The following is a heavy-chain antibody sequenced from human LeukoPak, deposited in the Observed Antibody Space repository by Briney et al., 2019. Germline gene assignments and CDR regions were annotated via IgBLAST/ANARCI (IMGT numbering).Heavy chain of an antibody. CDR1: GFTFGSYS. D-gene: IGHD2-15*01. Sequence: GGSLRLSCAASGFTFGSYSMNWVRQAPGKGLEWVSSISSSSSYIYYADSVKGRFTISRDNTKNSLYLQMNSLRAEDTAVYYCARDGVVVAASDYWGQGTLVTVSS. V-gene: IGHV3-21*01. J-gene: IGHJ4*02. CDR2: ISSSSSYI. CDR3: ARDGVVVAASDY.